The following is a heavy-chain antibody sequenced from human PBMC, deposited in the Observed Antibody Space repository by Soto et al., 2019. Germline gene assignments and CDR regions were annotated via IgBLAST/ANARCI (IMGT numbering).Heavy chain of an antibody. CDR3: ARWGEDRVVVPAAIQPYFDL. V-gene: IGHV4-34*01. D-gene: IGHD2-2*02. J-gene: IGHJ2*01. CDR2: INHSGST. CDR1: GGSFSGYY. Sequence: QVQLQQWGAGLLKPSETLSLTCAVYGGSFSGYYWSWIRQPPGKGLEWIGEINHSGSTNYNTSLKSRVTISVDTSKNQFSLKLSSVTAADTAVYYWARWGEDRVVVPAAIQPYFDLWGRGTLFTVSS.